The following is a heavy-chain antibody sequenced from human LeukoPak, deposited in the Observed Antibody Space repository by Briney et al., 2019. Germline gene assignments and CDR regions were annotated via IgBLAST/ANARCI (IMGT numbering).Heavy chain of an antibody. CDR1: GYTFTGYY. Sequence: GASVKVSCKASGYTFTGYYMHWVRQAPGQGLEWMGWINPNSGGTNYAQKFQGRVTMTRDTSISTAYMELSRLRSDDTAVYYCARDITGSVRFIDSPYYGMDVWGQGTTVTVSS. V-gene: IGHV1-2*02. CDR3: ARDITGSVRFIDSPYYGMDV. J-gene: IGHJ6*02. CDR2: INPNSGGT. D-gene: IGHD3-3*01.